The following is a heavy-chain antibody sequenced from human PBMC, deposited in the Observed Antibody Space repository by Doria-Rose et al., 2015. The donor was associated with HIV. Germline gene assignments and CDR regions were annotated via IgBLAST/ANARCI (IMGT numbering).Heavy chain of an antibody. J-gene: IGHJ3*01. CDR3: ARQRGLDAFDV. V-gene: IGHV4-34*01. CDR2: INHSGTT. Sequence: RQPPGKGLEWIAEINHSGTTNYNPSLKSRVTISVDTSKNQFSLNLTSVTAADTAVYYCARQRGLDAFDVWGQGTIITVSS.